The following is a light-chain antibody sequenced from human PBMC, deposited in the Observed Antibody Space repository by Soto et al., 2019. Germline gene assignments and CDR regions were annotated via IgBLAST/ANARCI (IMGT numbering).Light chain of an antibody. J-gene: IGKJ4*01. CDR2: AAS. Sequence: DIQMTQSPSSLSASVGDRVTITCRASQTISTYINWYQHKPGKAPQLLIFAASRLQTGVPSRFSGSGAGSCFSLTISSLQREEFATYYCQQSHSTPLTFGGGTKVEIK. V-gene: IGKV1-39*01. CDR1: QTISTY. CDR3: QQSHSTPLT.